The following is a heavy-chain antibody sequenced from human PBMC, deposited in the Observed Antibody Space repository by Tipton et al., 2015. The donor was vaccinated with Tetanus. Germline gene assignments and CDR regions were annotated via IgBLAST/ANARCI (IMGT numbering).Heavy chain of an antibody. CDR2: ISSRGST. J-gene: IGHJ5*02. V-gene: IGHV4-31*02. D-gene: IGHD1-1*01. CDR3: ARGGDNLTFQRPTGRWFDP. CDR1: GGSISSGNC. Sequence: LRLSCAVSGGSISSGNCWSWIRQHPGKGLESIGCISSRGSTYYNPSLTSRVSISVDTSKNQFSLKLTSVTAADTAIYYCARGGDNLTFQRPTGRWFDPWGHGTLVTVSS.